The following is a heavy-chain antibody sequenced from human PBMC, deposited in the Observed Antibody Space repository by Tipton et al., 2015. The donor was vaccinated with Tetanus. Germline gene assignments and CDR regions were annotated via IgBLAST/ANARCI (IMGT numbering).Heavy chain of an antibody. V-gene: IGHV4-59*12. Sequence: TLSLTCTVSGVSISSYYWSWIRQSPGKGLEWIGYIFYAGSTNSNPSLKSRVTISVDKAKNQFSLKLTSVTAADTAVYYCVRGRGLGAYSFGFEYWGQGAQVIVSS. CDR1: GVSISSYY. J-gene: IGHJ4*02. D-gene: IGHD5-18*01. CDR2: IFYAGST. CDR3: VRGRGLGAYSFGFEY.